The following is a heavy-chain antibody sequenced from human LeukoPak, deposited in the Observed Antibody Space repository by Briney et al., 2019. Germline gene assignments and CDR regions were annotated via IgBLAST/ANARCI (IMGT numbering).Heavy chain of an antibody. CDR1: GGSISSYY. D-gene: IGHD4-23*01. CDR3: ARGHDYGGRKWYYFDY. J-gene: IGHJ4*02. V-gene: IGHV4-59*01. Sequence: SETLPLTCTVSGGSISSYYWSWIRQPPGKGLDWIGYIYYSGSTNYNPSLKSRVTISVDTSKNQFSLKLSSVTAADTAVYYCARGHDYGGRKWYYFDYWGQGTLVTVSS. CDR2: IYYSGST.